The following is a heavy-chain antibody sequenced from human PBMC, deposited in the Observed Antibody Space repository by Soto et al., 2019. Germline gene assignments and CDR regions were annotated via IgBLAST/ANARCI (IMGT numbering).Heavy chain of an antibody. Sequence: GGSLRLSCAASGFTVSSNYMSWVRQAPGKGLEWVSVIYSGGSTYYADSVKGRFTISRDNSKNTLYLQMNSLRAEDTAVYYCARGFLTFGGVIDPDYYYYGMDVWGQGTTVTVSS. J-gene: IGHJ6*02. CDR2: IYSGGST. CDR3: ARGFLTFGGVIDPDYYYYGMDV. CDR1: GFTVSSNY. D-gene: IGHD3-16*02. V-gene: IGHV3-53*01.